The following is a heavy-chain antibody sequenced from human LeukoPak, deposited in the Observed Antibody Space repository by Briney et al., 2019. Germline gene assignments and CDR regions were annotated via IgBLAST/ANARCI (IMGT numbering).Heavy chain of an antibody. V-gene: IGHV4-39*07. D-gene: IGHD4-11*01. CDR2: IYYSGST. J-gene: IGHJ4*02. Sequence: PSETLSLTCTVSGGSISSSSYYWGWIRQPPGKGLEWIGSIYYSGSTYYNPSLKSRVTISVDTSKNQFSLKLSSVTAADTAVYYCAKNSKGPGDYWGQGTLVTVSS. CDR1: GGSISSSSYY. CDR3: AKNSKGPGDY.